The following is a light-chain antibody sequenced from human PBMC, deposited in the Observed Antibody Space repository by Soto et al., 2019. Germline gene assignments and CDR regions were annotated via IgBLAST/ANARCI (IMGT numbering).Light chain of an antibody. J-gene: IGKJ5*01. Sequence: EVVLTQSPATLSVSPGERATLSCRASHNINTILAWYQQKPGQAPRLLISRASTRATGIPARSGGSGSGTEFALTIASLQSEDFAVYYCQQYNNWPITFGQGTRLEI. CDR2: RAS. CDR3: QQYNNWPIT. V-gene: IGKV3-15*01. CDR1: HNINTI.